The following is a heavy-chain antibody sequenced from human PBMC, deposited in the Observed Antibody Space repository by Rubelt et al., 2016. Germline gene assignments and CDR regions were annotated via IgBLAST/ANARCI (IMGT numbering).Heavy chain of an antibody. J-gene: IGHJ6*02. CDR2: ISYDGSNK. V-gene: IGHV3-30*04. CDR3: ARDRPHYDILTGYPVYYYYGMDV. D-gene: IGHD3-9*01. Sequence: GKGLEWVAVISYDGSNKYYADSVKGRFTISRDNSKNTLYLQMYSLRAEDTAVYYCARDRPHYDILTGYPVYYYYGMDVWGQGTTVTVSS.